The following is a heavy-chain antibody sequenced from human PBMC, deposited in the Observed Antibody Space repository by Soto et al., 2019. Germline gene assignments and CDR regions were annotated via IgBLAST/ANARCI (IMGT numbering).Heavy chain of an antibody. D-gene: IGHD2-21*02. CDR1: GSTFSSYT. Sequence: QVQLVQSGAEVRKPGSSVEVSCMASGSTFSSYTVNWVRQAPGQGLEWIGRIIPVLGVTHYARRFQGRVTIPAYRSRXXXYXXLTRLTSEDTAVYYFARRRYCVVDYYNKFCYVLDVWVHGATVTVSS. J-gene: IGHJ6*02. CDR3: ARRRYCVVDYYNKFCYVLDV. V-gene: IGHV1-69*02. CDR2: IIPVLGVT.